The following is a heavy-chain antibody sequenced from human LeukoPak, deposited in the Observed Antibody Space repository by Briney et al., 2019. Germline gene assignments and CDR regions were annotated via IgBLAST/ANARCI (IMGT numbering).Heavy chain of an antibody. CDR2: INPNSGGT. D-gene: IGHD3-10*01. J-gene: IGHJ4*02. V-gene: IGHV1-2*02. Sequence: ASVTVSFTASGYTFTVYYMHWVRQAPGQGLEWMGWINPNSGGTNYAQKFQGRVTMTRDTSISTAYMELSRLRSDDTAVYYCARDPLPTYYYGSGSFLFDYWGQGTLVTVSS. CDR1: GYTFTVYY. CDR3: ARDPLPTYYYGSGSFLFDY.